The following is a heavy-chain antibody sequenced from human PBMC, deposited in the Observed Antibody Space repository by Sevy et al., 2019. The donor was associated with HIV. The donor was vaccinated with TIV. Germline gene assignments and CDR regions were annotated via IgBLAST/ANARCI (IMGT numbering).Heavy chain of an antibody. J-gene: IGHJ6*02. CDR1: GFTFSTYA. CDR3: AGERTYYYDSSGSDYGYYGMDV. D-gene: IGHD3-22*01. V-gene: IGHV3-30*04. CDR2: ISYDGSIK. Sequence: GGSLRLSCAASGFTFSTYAMHWVRQAPGKGLEWVAVISYDGSIKYSADSVKGRFTISRDNSKNTLYLQMNSLRPEDTAVYYCAGERTYYYDSSGSDYGYYGMDVWSQGATVTVSS.